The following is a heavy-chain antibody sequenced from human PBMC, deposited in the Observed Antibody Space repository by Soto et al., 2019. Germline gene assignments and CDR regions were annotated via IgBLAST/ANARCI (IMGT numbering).Heavy chain of an antibody. J-gene: IGHJ4*02. V-gene: IGHV3-7*05. CDR2: IKQDGSEK. CDR3: ARDSVYSSSPPFDY. Sequence: GGSLRLSCAASGFTFSSYWMSWVRQAPGKGLEWVANIKQDGSEKYYVDSVKGRFTISRDNAKNSLYLQMNSLRAEDTAVYYCARDSVYSSSPPFDYWGQGTLVTVSS. CDR1: GFTFSSYW. D-gene: IGHD6-6*01.